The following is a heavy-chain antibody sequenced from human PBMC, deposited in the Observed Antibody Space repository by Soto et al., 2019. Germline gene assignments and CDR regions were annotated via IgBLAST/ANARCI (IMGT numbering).Heavy chain of an antibody. CDR3: ARTEDCSSTSCWEWNWFDP. CDR2: ISAYNGNT. D-gene: IGHD2-2*01. V-gene: IGHV1-18*01. CDR1: GYTFTSYG. Sequence: GASVKVSCKASGYTFTSYGISWVRQAPGQGLEWMGWISAYNGNTNYAQKLQGRVTMTTDTSTSTAYMELRSLRSDDTAVYYCARTEDCSSTSCWEWNWFDPWGQGTLVTVS. J-gene: IGHJ5*02.